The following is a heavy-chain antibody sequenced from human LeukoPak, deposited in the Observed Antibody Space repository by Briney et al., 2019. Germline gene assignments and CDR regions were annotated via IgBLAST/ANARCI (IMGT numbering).Heavy chain of an antibody. V-gene: IGHV1-69*04. CDR2: IIPILGIA. D-gene: IGHD3-10*01. J-gene: IGHJ4*02. CDR3: SGSRYDY. CDR1: GGTFSSYA. Sequence: SVKVSCKASGGTFSSYAISWVRQAPGQGLEWMGRIIPILGIANYAQKFQGRVTITADKSTSTAYMELSSLRSDYCASNYGSGSRYDYWGQGTLVTVSP.